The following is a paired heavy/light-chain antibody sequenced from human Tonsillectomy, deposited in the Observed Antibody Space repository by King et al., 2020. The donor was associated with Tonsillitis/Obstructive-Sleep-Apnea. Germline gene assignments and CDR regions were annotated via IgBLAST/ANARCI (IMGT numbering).Light chain of an antibody. V-gene: IGKV3-11*01. CDR1: QSVSSY. CDR3: QQRSNWPS. CDR2: DAS. J-gene: IGKJ5*01. Sequence: EIVLTQSPATLSLSPGERATLSCRASQSVSSYLAWYQQKPGQAPRLLIYDASNRATGIPARFSGSGSGTDFTLTISSLEPEDFAVYYCQQRSNWPSFGQGTRLEIK.
Heavy chain of an antibody. V-gene: IGHV4-34*01. CDR3: ARWTLRGGRFLEWSPGHMDV. CDR1: GGSFSGYY. CDR2: INHSGST. J-gene: IGHJ6*02. Sequence: QVQLQQWGAGLLKPSETLSLTCAVYGGSFSGYYWSWIRQPPGKGLEWIGEINHSGSTNYNPSLKSRVTISVDTSKNQFSLKLSSVTAADTAVYYCARWTLRGGRFLEWSPGHMDVWGQGTTVTVSS. D-gene: IGHD3-3*01.